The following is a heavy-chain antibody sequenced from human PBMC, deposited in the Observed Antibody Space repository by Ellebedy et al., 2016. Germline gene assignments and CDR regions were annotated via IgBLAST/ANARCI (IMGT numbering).Heavy chain of an antibody. D-gene: IGHD4-11*01. Sequence: GGSLRLSCAASGFTFSDYYMSWIRQAPGKGLEWVSSISRSSTYTNYADSVKGRFTISRDNAKNSLYLQMNSLRAEDTAVYYCARASHYGNYVIDNWGQGILVTVSS. CDR3: ARASHYGNYVIDN. V-gene: IGHV3-11*06. CDR2: ISRSSTYT. J-gene: IGHJ4*02. CDR1: GFTFSDYY.